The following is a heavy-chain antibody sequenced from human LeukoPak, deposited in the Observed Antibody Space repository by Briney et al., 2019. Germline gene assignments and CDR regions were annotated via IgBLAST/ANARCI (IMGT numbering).Heavy chain of an antibody. CDR2: INPSGGST. J-gene: IGHJ4*02. V-gene: IGHV1-46*01. D-gene: IGHD3-22*01. CDR3: AREDGAMYYYDSSGSKRGLDY. CDR1: GCTFTSYY. Sequence: PGGSLRLSCKASGCTFTSYYMHWVRQAPGQGLEWMGIINPSGGSTSYAQKFQGRVTMTRDMSTSTVYMELSSLRSEDTAVYYCAREDGAMYYYDSSGSKRGLDYWGQGTLVTVSS.